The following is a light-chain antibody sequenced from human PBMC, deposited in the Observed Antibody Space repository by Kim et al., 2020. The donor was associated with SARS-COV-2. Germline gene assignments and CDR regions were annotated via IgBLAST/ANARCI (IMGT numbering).Light chain of an antibody. V-gene: IGLV2-8*01. CDR3: SSKAVSNSLV. CDR2: EVA. Sequence: GQCVAIACTGISIYVDFYKYVSWYQHRPGKAPKLLIYEVAKRPSGVPDRFSGSKSGNTASLTVSGLQAEDEADYYCSSKAVSNSLVFGGGTQLTVL. J-gene: IGLJ3*02. CDR1: SIYVDFYKY.